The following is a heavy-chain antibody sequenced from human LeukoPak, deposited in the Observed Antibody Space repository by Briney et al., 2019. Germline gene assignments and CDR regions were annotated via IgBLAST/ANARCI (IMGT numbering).Heavy chain of an antibody. J-gene: IGHJ3*02. CDR2: IHHDGRI. CDR3: ARTSIAARRANVFDI. CDR1: GGSIDSTNW. Sequence: SETLSLTCDVSGGSIDSTNWWNWVRQPPGKGLEWIGEIHHDGRINYNPSLKSRVTLSVDKSKNQFSLRLSSVTAADTAVYYCARTSIAARRANVFDIWGQGTMVTVSS. V-gene: IGHV4/OR15-8*01. D-gene: IGHD6-6*01.